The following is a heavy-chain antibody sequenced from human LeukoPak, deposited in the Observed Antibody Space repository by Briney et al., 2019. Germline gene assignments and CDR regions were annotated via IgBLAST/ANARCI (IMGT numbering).Heavy chain of an antibody. Sequence: GGSLRLSCIASGFTFSSYWMHWVRQDPRKGLVWVSRINGDGRNINYADSVRGRFTISRDNAKNTLYLQMNTLRVEDTAVYYCTRDLMDYDVSTGLHHYYMDVWGQGTTVTVSS. D-gene: IGHD3-9*01. V-gene: IGHV3-74*01. CDR2: INGDGRNI. CDR1: GFTFSSYW. J-gene: IGHJ6*02. CDR3: TRDLMDYDVSTGLHHYYMDV.